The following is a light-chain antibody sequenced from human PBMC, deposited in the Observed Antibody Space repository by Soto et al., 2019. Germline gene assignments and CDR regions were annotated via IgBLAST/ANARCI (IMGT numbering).Light chain of an antibody. CDR2: DVS. V-gene: IGKV3-11*01. Sequence: EIVLTQSPATLSLSPGERATLSCRASQSVRTYLAWYQQKPGQAPRLLIHDVSDRATGIPARFSGSGSGTDFTLTISSLEPEDFSVDYCQQRSSWPLTFGGGTKVEIK. CDR3: QQRSSWPLT. J-gene: IGKJ4*01. CDR1: QSVRTY.